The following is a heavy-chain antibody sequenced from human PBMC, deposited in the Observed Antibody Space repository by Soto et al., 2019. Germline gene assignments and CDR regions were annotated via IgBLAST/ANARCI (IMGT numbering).Heavy chain of an antibody. V-gene: IGHV4-4*07. D-gene: IGHD2-15*01. CDR1: GDPVSSYY. CDR3: VRDCSGGGCYSDYGMDV. Sequence: SETLSLTCTVSGDPVSSYYWSWIRQPAGRGLEWIGRIYISGSTDYNPSLKGQVSMSVDRSKNQFSLKLTSVTAADTAVYYCVRDCSGGGCYSDYGMDVWGQGTTVTVSS. J-gene: IGHJ6*02. CDR2: IYISGST.